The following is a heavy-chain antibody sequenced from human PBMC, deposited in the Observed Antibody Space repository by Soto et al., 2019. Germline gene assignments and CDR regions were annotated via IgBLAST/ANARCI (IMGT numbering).Heavy chain of an antibody. J-gene: IGHJ4*02. CDR2: IIPMFGIT. CDR1: GGAFDSYI. Sequence: QVQLVQSGAEVKKPGSSVKVSCKASGGAFDSYIVSWVRQAPGQGLEWMGRIIPMFGITNYAQKFHDRVTITADKCKVTAYMELSSLRTEDTAIYYWARERALNNAVLGMAYWGQGTLVTVSS. D-gene: IGHD6-19*01. CDR3: ARERALNNAVLGMAY. V-gene: IGHV1-69*08.